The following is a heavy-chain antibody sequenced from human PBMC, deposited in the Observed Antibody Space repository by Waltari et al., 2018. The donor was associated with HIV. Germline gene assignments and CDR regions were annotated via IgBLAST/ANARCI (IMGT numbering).Heavy chain of an antibody. J-gene: IGHJ2*01. CDR2: INHSGST. Sequence: QVQLQQWGAGLLKPSETLSLTCAVYGGSFSGHYWSWIRQPPEKGLEWIGEINHSGSTNYNPSLKSRVTISVDTSKNQVSLKLSSVTAADTAVYYCASRRDRYSSGRARYFDLWGRGTLVTVSS. D-gene: IGHD6-19*01. CDR1: GGSFSGHY. CDR3: ASRRDRYSSGRARYFDL. V-gene: IGHV4-34*01.